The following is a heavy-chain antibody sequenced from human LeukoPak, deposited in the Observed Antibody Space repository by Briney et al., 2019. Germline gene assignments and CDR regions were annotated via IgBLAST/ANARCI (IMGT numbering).Heavy chain of an antibody. D-gene: IGHD3-16*01. CDR1: GFTFSSYT. CDR2: IGSVSSYI. CDR3: ARDLGYYFDY. Sequence: GGSLRLSCAASGFTFSSYTMNWVRQAPGKGLEWVSSIGSVSSYIYYADSVKGRFTISRDNAKNSLYLQMNSLRAEDTAVYYCARDLGYYFDYWGQGTLVTVSS. V-gene: IGHV3-21*01. J-gene: IGHJ4*02.